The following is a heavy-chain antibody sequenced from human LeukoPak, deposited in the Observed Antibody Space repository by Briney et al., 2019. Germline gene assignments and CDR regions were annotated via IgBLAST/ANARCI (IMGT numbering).Heavy chain of an antibody. D-gene: IGHD3-22*01. J-gene: IGHJ6*02. Sequence: ASVKVPCKASGYTFTSYGISWVRQAPGQGLEWMGWISAYNGNTNYAQKLQGRVTMTTDTSTSTAYMELRSLRSDDTAVYYCARGTIPLDSSGPIPPYYDYGMDVWGQGTTVTVSS. CDR1: GYTFTSYG. CDR3: ARGTIPLDSSGPIPPYYDYGMDV. CDR2: ISAYNGNT. V-gene: IGHV1-18*01.